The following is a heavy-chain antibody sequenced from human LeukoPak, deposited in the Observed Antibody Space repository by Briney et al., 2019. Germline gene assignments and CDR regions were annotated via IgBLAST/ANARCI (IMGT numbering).Heavy chain of an antibody. CDR3: ARAAIAAAGVVNWFGP. V-gene: IGHV4-31*03. CDR2: IYYSGST. CDR1: GGSISSGGYY. D-gene: IGHD6-13*01. J-gene: IGHJ5*02. Sequence: TPSQTLSLTCTVSGGSISSGGYYWSWIRQHPGKGLEWIGYIYYSGSTYYNPSLKSRVTISVDTSKNQFSLKLSSVTAADTAVYYCARAAIAAAGVVNWFGPWGQGTLVTVSS.